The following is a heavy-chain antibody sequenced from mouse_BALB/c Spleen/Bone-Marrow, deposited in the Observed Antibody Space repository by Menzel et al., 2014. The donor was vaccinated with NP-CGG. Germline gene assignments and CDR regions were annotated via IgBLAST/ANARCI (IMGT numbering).Heavy chain of an antibody. CDR3: ARRGTGVDY. CDR2: IYPGGGYT. Sequence: VQLVESGAELVKPGTSVKISCKASGYTFTNYWLGWVKQRPGHGLAWIGDIYPGGGYTNYNEKFKGKATLTADTSSSTAYMQLSSLTSEDSAVYFCARRGTGVDYWGQGTTLTVSS. V-gene: IGHV1-63*02. CDR1: GYTFTNYW. J-gene: IGHJ2*01. D-gene: IGHD4-1*01.